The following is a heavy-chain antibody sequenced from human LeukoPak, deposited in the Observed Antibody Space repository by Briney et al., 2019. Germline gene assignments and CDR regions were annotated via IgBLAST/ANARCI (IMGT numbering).Heavy chain of an antibody. V-gene: IGHV3-48*03. CDR2: ISSSSSTI. J-gene: IGHJ4*02. D-gene: IGHD6-6*01. CDR1: GFTFSSYE. Sequence: PGGSLRLSCAASGFTFSSYEMNWVRQAPGKGLEWVSYISSSSSTIYYADSVKGRFTISRDNAKNSLYLQMNSLRAEDTAVYYCARPPLGAYSSSGIDYWGQGTLVTVSS. CDR3: ARPPLGAYSSSGIDY.